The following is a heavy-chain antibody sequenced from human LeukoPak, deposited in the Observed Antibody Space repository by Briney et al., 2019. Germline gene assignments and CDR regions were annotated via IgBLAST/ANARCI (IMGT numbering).Heavy chain of an antibody. V-gene: IGHV3-48*03. CDR2: ISSSGSTR. D-gene: IGHD3-10*01. J-gene: IGHJ5*02. CDR3: ARAWFGELSWFDP. Sequence: GGSLRLSCAASGFTFSSYEMNWVRQAPGKGLEWVSYISSSGSTRYYVDSVKGRFTISRDNAKNSLYLQMNSLRAEDTAVYYCARAWFGELSWFDPWGQGTLVTVSS. CDR1: GFTFSSYE.